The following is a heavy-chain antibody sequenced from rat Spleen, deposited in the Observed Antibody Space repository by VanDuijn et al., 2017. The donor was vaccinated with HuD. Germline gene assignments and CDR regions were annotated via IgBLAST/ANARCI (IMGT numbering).Heavy chain of an antibody. J-gene: IGHJ2*01. CDR1: GFTFSNFD. CDR3: ARRHYGYTDYFDS. D-gene: IGHD1-9*01. Sequence: EVQLVESGGGLMQPGRSLKLSCAVSGFTFSNFDMAWVRQAPTKGLEWVATISYGDGSGHSSTYYRDSVKGRFTISRDNAKSTLSLQLDSLRSEDTATYYCARRHYGYTDYFDSWGQGVMVTVSS. CDR2: ISYGDGSGHSST. V-gene: IGHV5-29*01.